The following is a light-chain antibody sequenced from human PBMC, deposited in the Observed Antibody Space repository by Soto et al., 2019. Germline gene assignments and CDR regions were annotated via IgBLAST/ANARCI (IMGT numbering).Light chain of an antibody. Sequence: EIVLTQSPGTLSLSAGERATLSCRASQTISNNYLAWYQQKPGQAPRLLIFGASYTPTGIPDRFSGSGSGTDFTLTISRLEPEDFAVYYCQQYRSSPPEFTFGPGTKVDIK. CDR1: QTISNNY. CDR3: QQYRSSPPEFT. V-gene: IGKV3-20*01. CDR2: GAS. J-gene: IGKJ3*01.